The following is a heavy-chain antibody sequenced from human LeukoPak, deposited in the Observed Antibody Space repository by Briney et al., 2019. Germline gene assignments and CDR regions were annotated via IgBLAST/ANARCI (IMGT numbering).Heavy chain of an antibody. Sequence: ASVKVSCKASGYTFTGYYMHWVRQAPGQGLEWMGWINPNSGGTNYAQKFQGRVTMTRDTSISTAYMELSRLRFDDTAVYYCARADDSSAQTFDYWGQGTLVTVSS. CDR1: GYTFTGYY. D-gene: IGHD3-22*01. J-gene: IGHJ4*02. CDR2: INPNSGGT. V-gene: IGHV1-2*02. CDR3: ARADDSSAQTFDY.